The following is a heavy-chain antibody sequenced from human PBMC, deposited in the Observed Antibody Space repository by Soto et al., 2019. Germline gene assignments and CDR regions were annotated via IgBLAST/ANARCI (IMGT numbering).Heavy chain of an antibody. D-gene: IGHD3-22*01. CDR2: ISSSSSSI. V-gene: IGHV3-21*01. CDR3: ARNSYYDSSGYCDY. CDR1: GFTFSSYN. J-gene: IGHJ4*02. Sequence: EVQLVESGGGLVKPGGSLRLSCAASGFTFSSYNMNWVRQAPGKGLEWVSSISSSSSSIYYADSVKGRFTISRDNAKNSLYLHMNSLRAEDTAVYDCARNSYYDSSGYCDYWGQGTLVTVSS.